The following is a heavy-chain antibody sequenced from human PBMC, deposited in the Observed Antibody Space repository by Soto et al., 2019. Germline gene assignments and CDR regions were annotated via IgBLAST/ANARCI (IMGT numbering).Heavy chain of an antibody. CDR2: IYYSGST. V-gene: IGHV4-30-4*01. CDR1: GGSISSGDYY. D-gene: IGHD6-13*01. Sequence: QVQLQESGPGLVKPSQTLSLTCTVSGGSISSGDYYWSWIRQPPGKGLEWIGYIYYSGSTYYNPSLKSQVTISVDTSKNQFSLKLSSVTAADTAVYYCARGPGIAAAGFPKLFDYWGQGTLVTVSS. J-gene: IGHJ4*02. CDR3: ARGPGIAAAGFPKLFDY.